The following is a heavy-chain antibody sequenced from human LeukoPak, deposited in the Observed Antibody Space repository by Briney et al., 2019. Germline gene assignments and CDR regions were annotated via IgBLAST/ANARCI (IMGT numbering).Heavy chain of an antibody. J-gene: IGHJ6*02. Sequence: GESLKISCKGSGSSFTSYWIGWVRQLPGKGLEWMGIIYPGDSDTRYSPSFQGQVTISADKSISTAYLQWSSLKASDTAMYYCARQEGRGYSYGSYYYYGMDVWGQGTTVTVSS. D-gene: IGHD5-18*01. CDR2: IYPGDSDT. CDR1: GSSFTSYW. CDR3: ARQEGRGYSYGSYYYYGMDV. V-gene: IGHV5-51*01.